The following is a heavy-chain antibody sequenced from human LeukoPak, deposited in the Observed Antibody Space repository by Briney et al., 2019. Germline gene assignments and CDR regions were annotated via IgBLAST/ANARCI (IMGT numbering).Heavy chain of an antibody. D-gene: IGHD3-22*01. Sequence: GGTLRLSCAVSGITLSNYGMSWVRQAPGKGLEWVAGISGSGGRTDYADSVKGRFTISRDNSKNTLYLQMNSLRAEDTAVYFCAKRGVVIRVILVGFHKEAYYFDSWGQGALVTVSS. CDR1: GITLSNYG. V-gene: IGHV3-23*01. CDR2: ISGSGGRT. J-gene: IGHJ4*02. CDR3: AKRGVVIRVILVGFHKEAYYFDS.